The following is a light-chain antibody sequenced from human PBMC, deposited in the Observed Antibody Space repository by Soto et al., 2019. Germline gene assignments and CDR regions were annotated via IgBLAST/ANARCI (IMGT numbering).Light chain of an antibody. CDR1: SSDVGGYNY. Sequence: QSALTQPASVSGSPGQSITISCTGTSSDVGGYNYVSWYQQHPGKDPKLMIYEVSNRPSGVSNRFSGSKSGNTATLTISGLQAEDEADYYCSSYTSTTTGVFGTGTKVNVL. CDR3: SSYTSTTTGV. J-gene: IGLJ1*01. V-gene: IGLV2-14*03. CDR2: EVS.